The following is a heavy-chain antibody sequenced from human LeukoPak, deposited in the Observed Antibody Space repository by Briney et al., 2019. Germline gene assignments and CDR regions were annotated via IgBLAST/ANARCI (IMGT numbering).Heavy chain of an antibody. Sequence: GGSLRLSCAASGFTVSSNYMSWVRQAPGKGLEWVSVIYSGGSTYYADSVKGRSTISRDNSKNTLYLQMNSLRAEDTAVYYCARGFSSSWYGGFDPWGQGTLVTVSS. CDR3: ARGFSSSWYGGFDP. CDR2: IYSGGST. J-gene: IGHJ5*02. V-gene: IGHV3-53*01. D-gene: IGHD6-13*01. CDR1: GFTVSSNY.